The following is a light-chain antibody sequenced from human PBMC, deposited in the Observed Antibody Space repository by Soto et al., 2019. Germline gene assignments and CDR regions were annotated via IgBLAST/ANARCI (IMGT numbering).Light chain of an antibody. J-gene: IGLJ3*02. CDR1: SSDVGGYNS. V-gene: IGLV2-14*01. CDR3: SSYTSTSTVV. CDR2: EVS. Sequence: QSALTQPASVSGSPGQSITISCTGTSSDVGGYNSVSWYQQHPGEVPKLMIYEVSNRPSGVSNRFSGSKSGNTASLTIFGLQAEDEADYYCSSYTSTSTVVFGGGTKLTVL.